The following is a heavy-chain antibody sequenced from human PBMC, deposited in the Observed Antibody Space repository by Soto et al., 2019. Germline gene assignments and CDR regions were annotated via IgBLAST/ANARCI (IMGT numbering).Heavy chain of an antibody. D-gene: IGHD3-10*01. Sequence: SETLSLTCAVSGGSISSSNWWSWVRQPPGKGLEWIGEIYHSGSTNYNPSLKSRVTISVDKSKNQFSLKLSSVTAADTAVYYCARGVRYYYGSGSYWPTGWFDPWGQGTLVTVSS. CDR1: GGSISSSNW. CDR3: ARGVRYYYGSGSYWPTGWFDP. CDR2: IYHSGST. V-gene: IGHV4-4*02. J-gene: IGHJ5*02.